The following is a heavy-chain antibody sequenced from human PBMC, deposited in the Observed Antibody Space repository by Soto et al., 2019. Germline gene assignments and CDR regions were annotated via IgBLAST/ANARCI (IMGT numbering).Heavy chain of an antibody. Sequence: GGSLRLSCAASGFTFSSSAMSWVRQAPGKGLEWVSAISGSGGSTYYADSVKGRFTISRDNSKNTLYLQMNSLRAEDTAVYYCAKDNTWLDTQYYFDYWGQGTLVTVSS. CDR2: ISGSGGST. CDR3: AKDNTWLDTQYYFDY. J-gene: IGHJ4*02. V-gene: IGHV3-23*01. CDR1: GFTFSSSA. D-gene: IGHD6-19*01.